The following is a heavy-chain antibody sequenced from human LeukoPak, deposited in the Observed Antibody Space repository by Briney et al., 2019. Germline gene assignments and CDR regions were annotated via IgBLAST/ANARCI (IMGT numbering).Heavy chain of an antibody. Sequence: ASVKVSCKASGYTFTSYYMHWVRQAPGQGLEWMGWMGRISGTTGYAQKFQGRVTMTRGTSISTAFLELSGLRSEDTAIYYCTRGDGSGWPPQYFQHWGQGTLVIVSS. J-gene: IGHJ1*01. CDR2: MGRISGTT. D-gene: IGHD6-19*01. V-gene: IGHV1-8*02. CDR3: TRGDGSGWPPQYFQH. CDR1: GYTFTSYY.